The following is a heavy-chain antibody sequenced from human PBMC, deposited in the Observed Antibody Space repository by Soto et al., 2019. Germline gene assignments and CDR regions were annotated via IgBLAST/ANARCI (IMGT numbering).Heavy chain of an antibody. J-gene: IGHJ5*01. D-gene: IGHD3-16*01. CDR2: ISLDGNIK. Sequence: QVQLVESGGGVVQPGRSLRLSCAASGFTFSTYGMHWVGQAPGKGLEGVAVISLDGNIKYYVDSVEGRATISRDSSKTTLFLQMDSLRAEDTAVYFCAKVSEGSMITFGGVIASWGQGTLVTVSS. CDR1: GFTFSTYG. CDR3: AKVSEGSMITFGGVIAS. V-gene: IGHV3-30*18.